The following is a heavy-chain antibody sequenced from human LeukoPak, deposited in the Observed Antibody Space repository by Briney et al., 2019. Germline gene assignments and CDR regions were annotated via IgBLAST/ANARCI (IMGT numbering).Heavy chain of an antibody. J-gene: IGHJ6*03. CDR3: ARGLSGYGYYYYYYMDV. Sequence: PGGSLRLSCAASGFTFDDYGMSWVRQAPGKGLEWVSGINWNGGSTGYADSVKGRFTISRDNAKNSLYLQMNRLRAEDTALYYCARGLSGYGYYYYYYMDVWGRGTTVTVSS. V-gene: IGHV3-20*04. CDR2: INWNGGST. CDR1: GFTFDDYG. D-gene: IGHD5-12*01.